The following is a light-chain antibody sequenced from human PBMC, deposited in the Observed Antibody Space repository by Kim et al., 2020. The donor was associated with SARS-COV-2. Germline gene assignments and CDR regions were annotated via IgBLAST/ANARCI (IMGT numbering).Light chain of an antibody. CDR2: GKN. V-gene: IGLV3-19*01. Sequence: ALGQTVRITCQGDSRRSYYASWYQQKPGQAPVLVIYGKNNRPSGIPDRFSGSSSGNTASLTITGAQAEDEADYYCNSRDSSGNHWVFGGGTQLT. CDR3: NSRDSSGNHWV. CDR1: SRRSYY. J-gene: IGLJ3*02.